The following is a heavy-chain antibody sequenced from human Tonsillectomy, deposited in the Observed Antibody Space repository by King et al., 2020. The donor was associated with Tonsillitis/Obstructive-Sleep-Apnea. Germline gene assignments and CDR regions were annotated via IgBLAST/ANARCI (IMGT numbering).Heavy chain of an antibody. D-gene: IGHD1-26*01. Sequence: VQLVESGGGLVKPGGSLRLSCAASGFTFSNAWMSWVRQAPGKGPDWVGRIKSKSKGETTDYTAPVRGRFTISRDDSKNTLFLQMNSLKTEDTAVYYCATDWGSGTYYVRAFDVWGLGTMVTVSS. CDR1: GFTFSNAW. CDR3: ATDWGSGTYYVRAFDV. CDR2: IKSKSKGETT. J-gene: IGHJ3*01. V-gene: IGHV3-15*01.